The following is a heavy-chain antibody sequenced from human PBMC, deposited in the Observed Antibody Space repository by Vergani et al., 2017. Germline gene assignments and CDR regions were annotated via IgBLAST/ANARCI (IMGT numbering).Heavy chain of an antibody. Sequence: EVQLVESGGGLVQPGGSLRLSCAASGFTFSSYSMNWVRQAQGKGLGGVSYISSSSSTRYYADAVKGRFTISRDNAKNSLYLQMNSLRAEDTAVYYCARDLAAAGDYWGQGTLVTVSS. J-gene: IGHJ4*02. V-gene: IGHV3-48*04. CDR2: ISSSSSTR. CDR1: GFTFSSYS. CDR3: ARDLAAAGDY. D-gene: IGHD6-13*01.